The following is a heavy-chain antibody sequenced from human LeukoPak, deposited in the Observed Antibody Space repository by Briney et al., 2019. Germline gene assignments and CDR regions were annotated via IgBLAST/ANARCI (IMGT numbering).Heavy chain of an antibody. D-gene: IGHD1-26*01. CDR2: ISAYNGNT. V-gene: IGHV1-18*01. J-gene: IGHJ6*02. Sequence: GASVKVSCKASGYTFTSYGISWVRQAPGQGLEWMGWISAYNGNTNYAQKLQGRVTMITDTSTSTAYMELRSLRSDDTAVYYCARDGWELLEPDQSGMDVWGQGTTVTVSS. CDR3: ARDGWELLEPDQSGMDV. CDR1: GYTFTSYG.